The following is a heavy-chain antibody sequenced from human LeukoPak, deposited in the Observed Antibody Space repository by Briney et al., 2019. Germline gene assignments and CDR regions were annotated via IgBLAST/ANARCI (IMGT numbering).Heavy chain of an antibody. CDR3: ARDSGDSSGYCLDY. D-gene: IGHD3-22*01. V-gene: IGHV3-33*01. CDR1: GFTFSSYG. CDR2: IWYDGSNK. Sequence: GSLRLSCAASGFTFSSYGMHWVRQAPGTGLEWVAVIWYDGSNKYYADSVKGRFTISRDNSKNTLYLQMNSLRAEDTAVYYCARDSGDSSGYCLDYWGQGTLVTVSS. J-gene: IGHJ4*02.